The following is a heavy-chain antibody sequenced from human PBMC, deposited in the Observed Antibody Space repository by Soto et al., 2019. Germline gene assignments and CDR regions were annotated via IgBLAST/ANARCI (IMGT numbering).Heavy chain of an antibody. CDR2: IIPIFGTA. D-gene: IGHD6-19*01. Sequence: QVQLVQSGAEVKKPGSSVKVSCKASGGTFSSYAISWVRQAPGQGLEWMGGIIPIFGTANYAQKLQGRVTSTADESTSTAYRELSSLRSEDTAVYYCARSTTQWHDAFDIWGQGTMVTVSS. CDR1: GGTFSSYA. V-gene: IGHV1-69*12. CDR3: ARSTTQWHDAFDI. J-gene: IGHJ3*02.